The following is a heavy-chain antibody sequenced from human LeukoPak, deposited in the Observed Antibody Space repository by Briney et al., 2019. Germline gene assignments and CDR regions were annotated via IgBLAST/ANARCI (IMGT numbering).Heavy chain of an antibody. Sequence: SQTLSLTCTVSGDSINSGSYYGSWIRQPAGKGLEWIGRIYTNGNTNYNPSLKSRITISIDTSKNQFSLKLSSVTAADTAVYYCARVPTGYRSGWVQGWGQGTLVTVSS. CDR1: GDSINSGSYY. J-gene: IGHJ4*02. D-gene: IGHD6-19*01. CDR2: IYTNGNT. V-gene: IGHV4-61*02. CDR3: ARVPTGYRSGWVQG.